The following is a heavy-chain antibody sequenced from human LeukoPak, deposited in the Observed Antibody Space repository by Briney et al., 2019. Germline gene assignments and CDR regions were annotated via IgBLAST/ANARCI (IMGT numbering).Heavy chain of an antibody. CDR1: GFTFSSYG. Sequence: QPGRSLRLSCAASGFTFSSYGMHWVRQAPGKGLEWVAVIWYDGSNKYYADSVKGRFTISRDNSKNTLYLQMNSLRAEDTAVYYCARNADTAMGPFDYWGQGTLVTVSS. D-gene: IGHD5-18*01. J-gene: IGHJ4*02. V-gene: IGHV3-33*01. CDR3: ARNADTAMGPFDY. CDR2: IWYDGSNK.